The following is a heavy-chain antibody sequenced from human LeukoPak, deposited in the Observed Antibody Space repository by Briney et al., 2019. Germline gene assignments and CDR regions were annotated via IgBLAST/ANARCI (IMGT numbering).Heavy chain of an antibody. V-gene: IGHV1-46*01. D-gene: IGHD2-2*01. J-gene: IGHJ4*02. CDR3: ARDQYQLLDY. Sequence: GASVTVSFTASGYTFTSYYMHWVRHAPGQGLEWMGIINPSGGSTSYAQKFQGRVTMTRDMSTSTVYMELSSLRSEDTAVYYCARDQYQLLDYWGRGTLVTVSS. CDR2: INPSGGST. CDR1: GYTFTSYY.